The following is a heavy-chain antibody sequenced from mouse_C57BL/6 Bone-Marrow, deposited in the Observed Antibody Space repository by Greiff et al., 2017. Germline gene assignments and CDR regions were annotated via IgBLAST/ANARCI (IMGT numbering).Heavy chain of an antibody. CDR1: GFTFSDYY. CDR3: ARDAGVYYYGSSYFDG. CDR2: INYDGSST. V-gene: IGHV5-16*01. Sequence: EVKLVESEGGLVQPGSSMKLSCTASGFTFSDYYMAWVRQVPEKGLEWVANINYDGSSTYYLDSLKSRFIISRDNAKNILYLQMSSLKSEDTATXYCARDAGVYYYGSSYFDGWGTGTTVTVSS. J-gene: IGHJ1*03. D-gene: IGHD1-1*01.